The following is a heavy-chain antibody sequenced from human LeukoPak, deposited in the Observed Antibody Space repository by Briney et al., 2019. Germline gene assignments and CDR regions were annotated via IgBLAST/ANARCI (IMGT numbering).Heavy chain of an antibody. D-gene: IGHD3-3*01. CDR3: AREYPNNYDFWSGYGDLMDVGIFDP. V-gene: IGHV1-2*02. CDR2: INPNSGGT. Sequence: GASVKVSCKASGYTFTGYYMHWVRQAPGQGLEWMGWINPNSGGTNYAQKFQGRVTMTRDTSISTAYMDLSRLRSDDTAVYYCAREYPNNYDFWSGYGDLMDVGIFDPWGQGTLVTVSS. CDR1: GYTFTGYY. J-gene: IGHJ5*02.